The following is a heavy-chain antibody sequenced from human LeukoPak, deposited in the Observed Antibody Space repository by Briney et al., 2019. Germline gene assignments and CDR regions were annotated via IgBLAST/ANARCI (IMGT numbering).Heavy chain of an antibody. CDR2: IYSGGST. J-gene: IGHJ3*02. CDR3: AREIGLRLGELSLQAFDI. D-gene: IGHD3-16*02. Sequence: PGGSLRLSCAASGFTVSSNYMRWVRQAPGKGLEWVSVIYSGGSTYYADSVKGRFTISRDNSKNTLDLQMNSLRAEDTAVYYCAREIGLRLGELSLQAFDIWGQGTMVTVSS. V-gene: IGHV3-66*01. CDR1: GFTVSSNY.